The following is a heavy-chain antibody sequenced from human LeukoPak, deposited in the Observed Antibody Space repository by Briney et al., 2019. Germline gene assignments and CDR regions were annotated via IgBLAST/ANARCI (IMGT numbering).Heavy chain of an antibody. V-gene: IGHV1-69*04. CDR3: ARGGYCGGDCYEGDAFDI. J-gene: IGHJ3*02. CDR1: GYTFTGYY. Sequence: SVKVSCKASGYTFTGYYMHWVRQAPGQGLEWMGRIIPILGIANYAQKFQGRVTITADKSTSTAYMELSSLRSEDTAVYYCARGGYCGGDCYEGDAFDIWGQGTMVTVSS. D-gene: IGHD2-21*02. CDR2: IIPILGIA.